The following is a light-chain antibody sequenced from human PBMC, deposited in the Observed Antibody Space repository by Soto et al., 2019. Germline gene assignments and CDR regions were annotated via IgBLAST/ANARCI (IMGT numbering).Light chain of an antibody. J-gene: IGLJ1*01. CDR1: SSDFGGYDY. CDR2: EVN. Sequence: SVVTQPPSPSGAPGQSGTISCTGNSSDFGGYDYVSWYQQHPGKAPKLIIYEVNKRPSGVPDRFSASKSGNTASLTVPGLQAEDEADYYCCSFAGGDKFYVFGTGTKVTVL. V-gene: IGLV2-8*01. CDR3: CSFAGGDKFYV.